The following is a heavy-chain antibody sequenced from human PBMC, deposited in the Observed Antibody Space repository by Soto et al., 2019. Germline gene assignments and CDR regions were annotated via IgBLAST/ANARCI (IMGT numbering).Heavy chain of an antibody. V-gene: IGHV4-31*03. D-gene: IGHD4-17*01. CDR2: IYYSGST. Sequence: QVQLQESGPGLVKPSQTLSLTCTVSGGSISTGGYYWTWIRQHPGKGLEWIGYIYYSGSTYYNPSLKTRVTISVDTSKNPSSLKLSSVTAADTAVYYCARGTSVTLFDNWGQGTLVTVSS. CDR1: GGSISTGGYY. CDR3: ARGTSVTLFDN. J-gene: IGHJ4*02.